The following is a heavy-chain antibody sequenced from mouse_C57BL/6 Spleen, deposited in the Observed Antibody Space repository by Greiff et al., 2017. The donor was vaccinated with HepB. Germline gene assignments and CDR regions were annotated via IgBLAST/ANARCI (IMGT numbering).Heavy chain of an antibody. CDR2: ISSGGDYI. Sequence: EVQLVESGEGLVKPVGSLKLSCAASGFTFSSYAMSWVRQTPEKRLEWVAYISSGGDYIYYADTVKGRFTISRDNARNTLYLQMSSLKSEDTAMYYCTSLITTVVATGYFEVWGTGTTVTVSS. V-gene: IGHV5-9-1*02. CDR3: TSLITTVVATGYFEV. D-gene: IGHD1-1*01. J-gene: IGHJ1*03. CDR1: GFTFSSYA.